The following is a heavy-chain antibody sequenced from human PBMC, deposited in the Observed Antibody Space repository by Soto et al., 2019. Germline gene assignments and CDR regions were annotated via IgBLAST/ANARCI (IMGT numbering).Heavy chain of an antibody. CDR1: GGSISSYY. Sequence: SETLSLTCTVSGGSISSYYWSWIRQPPGKGLEWTGYIYYSGRTNYNPSLKSRVTILVDTSKNQFSLKLSSVTAADTAVYYCVRNVDTARAYYFVYWGQGTLVTVSS. V-gene: IGHV4-59*01. D-gene: IGHD5-18*01. CDR2: IYYSGRT. CDR3: VRNVDTARAYYFVY. J-gene: IGHJ4*02.